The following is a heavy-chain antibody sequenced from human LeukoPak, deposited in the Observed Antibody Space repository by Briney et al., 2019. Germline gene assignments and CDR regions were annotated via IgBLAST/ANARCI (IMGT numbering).Heavy chain of an antibody. CDR1: GGTFSSYA. V-gene: IGHV1-2*02. CDR3: ARALAYVTSHFDY. D-gene: IGHD1-14*01. Sequence: ASVTVSCKASGGTFSSYAISWVRQAPGQGLEWMGWINPNSGGTNYAQKFQGRVTMTRDTSISTAYMELSRLRSDDTAVYYCARALAYVTSHFDYWGQGTLVTVSS. J-gene: IGHJ4*02. CDR2: INPNSGGT.